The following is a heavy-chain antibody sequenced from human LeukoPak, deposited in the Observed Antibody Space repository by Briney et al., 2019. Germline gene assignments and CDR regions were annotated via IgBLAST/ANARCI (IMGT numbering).Heavy chain of an antibody. Sequence: TGGSLRLSCAASGFTISSYSMNWVRQAPGKGLEWVSSIGTGSSYKNYVDSVRGRFTISRDNAKNSLYLQMNSLRAEDTAVYYCASGVIIATAGSLDYWGQGTLVTVSS. CDR2: IGTGSSYK. CDR1: GFTISSYS. J-gene: IGHJ4*02. V-gene: IGHV3-21*01. D-gene: IGHD6-13*01. CDR3: ASGVIIATAGSLDY.